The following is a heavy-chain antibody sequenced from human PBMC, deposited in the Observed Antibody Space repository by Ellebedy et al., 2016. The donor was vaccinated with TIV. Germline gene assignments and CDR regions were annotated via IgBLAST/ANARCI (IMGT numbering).Heavy chain of an antibody. J-gene: IGHJ3*01. CDR1: GLTFSSHA. V-gene: IGHV3-23*01. Sequence: PGGSLRLSCAASGLTFSSHAMSWVRPAPGKGLEWVSSITESGGHTNYADSVKGRFTISRDNSKDTLFLQMNSLRAEDTAIYFCARDPVGVGPAFDVWGQGTMVTVSS. CDR2: ITESGGHT. CDR3: ARDPVGVGPAFDV. D-gene: IGHD4-23*01.